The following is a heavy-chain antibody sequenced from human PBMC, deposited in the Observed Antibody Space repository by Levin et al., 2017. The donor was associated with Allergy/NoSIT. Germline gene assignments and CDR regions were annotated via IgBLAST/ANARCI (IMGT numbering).Heavy chain of an antibody. CDR1: GYTFVNFA. D-gene: IGHD2-15*01. J-gene: IGHJ6*02. CDR2: INAGNGNT. CDR3: ARDRETFQGYCSAGTCFNYYYPMDV. Sequence: ASVKVSCKASGYTFVNFAMHWVRQAPGQRLEWMGWINAGNGNTKYAQKFQDRVTITRDTTASTAYLELSSLRFEDTAVYFCARDRETFQGYCSAGTCFNYYYPMDVWGRGTTVTVSS. V-gene: IGHV1-3*01.